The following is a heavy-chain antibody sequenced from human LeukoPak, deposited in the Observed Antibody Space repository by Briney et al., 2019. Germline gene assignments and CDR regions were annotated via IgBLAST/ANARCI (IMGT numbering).Heavy chain of an antibody. V-gene: IGHV4-59*01. Sequence: SETLSLTCTVSGGSISSYYWSWIRQPPGKGLEWIGYIYYSWSTNYNPSLKSRVTISVDTSKNQFSLKLSSVTAADTAVYYCARSGYSYGSDYFDYWGQGTLVTVSS. CDR3: ARSGYSYGSDYFDY. CDR2: IYYSWST. D-gene: IGHD5-18*01. J-gene: IGHJ4*02. CDR1: GGSISSYY.